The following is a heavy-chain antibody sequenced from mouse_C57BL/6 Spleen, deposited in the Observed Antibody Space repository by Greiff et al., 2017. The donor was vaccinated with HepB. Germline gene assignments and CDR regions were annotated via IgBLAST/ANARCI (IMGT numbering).Heavy chain of an antibody. Sequence: EVQLQQSGAELVRPGASVKLSCTASGFNIKDYYMHWVKQRPEQGLEWIGRIDPEDGDTEYAPKFQGKATMTADTSSNTAYLQLSSLTSEDTAVYYCTYRGDDDYDGFAYWGQGTLVTVSA. CDR3: TYRGDDDYDGFAY. CDR1: GFNIKDYY. V-gene: IGHV14-1*01. D-gene: IGHD2-4*01. J-gene: IGHJ3*01. CDR2: IDPEDGDT.